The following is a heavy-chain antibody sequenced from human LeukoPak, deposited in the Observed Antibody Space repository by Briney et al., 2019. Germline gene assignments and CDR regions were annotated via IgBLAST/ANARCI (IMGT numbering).Heavy chain of an antibody. CDR1: GGSISGYY. CDR2: MYYSGDT. J-gene: IGHJ5*02. CDR3: ARGHYGLGP. Sequence: SGTLSLTCTVFGGSISGYYWSWLRQPPGKGLEWIAYMYYSGDTNYNPSLQSRVTISVDTSKNESSLKLRSVTAADTAVYYCARGHYGLGPWGQGTLVTVSS. V-gene: IGHV4-59*08. D-gene: IGHD3-16*01.